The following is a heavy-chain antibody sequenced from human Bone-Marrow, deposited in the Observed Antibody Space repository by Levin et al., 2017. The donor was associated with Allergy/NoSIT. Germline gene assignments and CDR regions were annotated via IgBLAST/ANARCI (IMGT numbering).Heavy chain of an antibody. CDR3: AKSPVLLWFGDFDY. J-gene: IGHJ4*02. CDR1: GFTFSSYA. Sequence: LSLTCAASGFTFSSYAMSWVRQAPGKGLEWVSAISGSGGSTYYADSVKGRFTISRDNSKNTLYLQMNSLRAEDTAVYYCAKSPVLLWFGDFDYWGQGTLVTVSS. CDR2: ISGSGGST. D-gene: IGHD3-10*01. V-gene: IGHV3-23*01.